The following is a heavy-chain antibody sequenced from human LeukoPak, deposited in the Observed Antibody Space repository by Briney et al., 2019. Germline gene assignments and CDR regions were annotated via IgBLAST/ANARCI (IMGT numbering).Heavy chain of an antibody. J-gene: IGHJ6*03. CDR1: GYTFTGYY. CDR3: ARISRVGATGHYYYYMDV. D-gene: IGHD1-26*01. V-gene: IGHV1-2*02. Sequence: RAPVKVSCKASGYTFTGYYMHWVRQAPGQGLGWMGWINPNSGGTNYAQKFQGRVTMTRDTSISTAYMELSRLRSDDTAVYYCARISRVGATGHYYYYMDVWGKATTVTVSS. CDR2: INPNSGGT.